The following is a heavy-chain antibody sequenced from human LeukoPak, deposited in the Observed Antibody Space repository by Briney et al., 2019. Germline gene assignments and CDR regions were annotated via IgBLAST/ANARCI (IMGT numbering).Heavy chain of an antibody. Sequence: SETLSLTCTVSGGSISSHYWSWIRQPPGKGLEWIGYLFYRGSTNYNPSLKSRVTMSVDTTKNQFSLKLISVTAADTAVYYCARFDFWTGYLVYWGQGILVTVSS. CDR1: GGSISSHY. V-gene: IGHV4-59*11. D-gene: IGHD3/OR15-3a*01. CDR3: ARFDFWTGYLVY. CDR2: LFYRGST. J-gene: IGHJ4*02.